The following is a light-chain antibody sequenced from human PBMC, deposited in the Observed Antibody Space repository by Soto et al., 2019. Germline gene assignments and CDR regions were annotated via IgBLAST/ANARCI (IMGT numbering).Light chain of an antibody. CDR2: GAS. CDR1: QSVSSSY. J-gene: IGKJ3*01. V-gene: IGKV3-20*01. Sequence: EIVLTQSPGTLSLSPGERATLSCRASQSVSSSYLAWYQQKPGQAPRLLIYGASSRVTGIPDRFSGSGSGTDLPLIISRLEPDDFAVYYCQPYGSSPIFTFGPGTKVDI. CDR3: QPYGSSPIFT.